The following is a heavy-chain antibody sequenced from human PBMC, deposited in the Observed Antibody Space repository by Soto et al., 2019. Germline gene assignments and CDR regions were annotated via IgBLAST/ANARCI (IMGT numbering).Heavy chain of an antibody. J-gene: IGHJ6*02. D-gene: IGHD3-16*01. V-gene: IGHV4-4*02. CDR2: IYHSGST. Sequence: SETLSLTCAVSGGSISSSNWWSWVRQPPGKGLEWIGEIYHSGSTNYNPSLKSRVTISVDKSKNQFSLKLSSVTAADTAVYYCASGGGVRYYYYGMDVWGQGTTVTVSS. CDR1: GGSISSSNW. CDR3: ASGGGVRYYYYGMDV.